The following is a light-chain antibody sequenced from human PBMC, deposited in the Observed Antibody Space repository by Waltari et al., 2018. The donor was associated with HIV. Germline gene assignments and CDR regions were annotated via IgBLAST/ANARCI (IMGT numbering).Light chain of an antibody. Sequence: DIQMTQSPSSVSASVGDRVTLTCRASQIITSHLNWYQQRPGKAPKLLIHSASVLESGVPSRFSGSGTGTDYTLTISSLQPEDFATYYCQQSYTLPLTFGPGTKVDIK. CDR3: QQSYTLPLT. J-gene: IGKJ3*01. CDR2: SAS. V-gene: IGKV1-39*01. CDR1: QIITSH.